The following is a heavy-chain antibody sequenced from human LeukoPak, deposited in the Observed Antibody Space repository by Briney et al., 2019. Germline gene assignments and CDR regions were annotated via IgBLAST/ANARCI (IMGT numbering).Heavy chain of an antibody. CDR2: IPYDGSNK. CDR3: ARSLATSYYYMDV. Sequence: GGSLRLSCAAPRFTFSNYAMHSVPQAPGKGLEWVAVIPYDGSNKFYADSVKGRFTISRDNSKNTLHLQMNSLRAEDTAVYYCARSLATSYYYMDVWGKGTTVTVSS. V-gene: IGHV3-30*04. D-gene: IGHD5-12*01. CDR1: RFTFSNYA. J-gene: IGHJ6*03.